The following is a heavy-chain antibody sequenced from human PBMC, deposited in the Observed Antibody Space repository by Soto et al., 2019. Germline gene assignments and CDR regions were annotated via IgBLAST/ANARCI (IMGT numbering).Heavy chain of an antibody. CDR1: GGFVTSGSYY. V-gene: IGHV4-34*01. Sequence: QVQLQQWGAGLLKPSETLSLTCAVYGGFVTSGSYYWSWIRQPPGKGLEWIGEMSHSGGTHFNPSLMGRVTISIDTSKKQFTLKMGSVTAADTALYYCARVERGTATTVVDAFDIWGPGTMVTVSS. D-gene: IGHD1-1*01. CDR2: MSHSGGT. J-gene: IGHJ3*02. CDR3: ARVERGTATTVVDAFDI.